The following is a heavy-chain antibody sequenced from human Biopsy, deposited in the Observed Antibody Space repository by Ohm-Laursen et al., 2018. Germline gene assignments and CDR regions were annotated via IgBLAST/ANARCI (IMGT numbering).Heavy chain of an antibody. CDR3: TRGGYYYDSLAYYYWFDP. Sequence: DSVKVSCKASGYTFTGYHVHWVRQAPGQGLEWMGWINAKTGDTNYAQKFQGRVTMTRDTSISTAYVDLSSLRSDDTAVCYCTRGGYYYDSLAYYYWFDPWGQGTLVTVSS. V-gene: IGHV1-2*02. CDR2: INAKTGDT. D-gene: IGHD3-22*01. CDR1: GYTFTGYH. J-gene: IGHJ5*02.